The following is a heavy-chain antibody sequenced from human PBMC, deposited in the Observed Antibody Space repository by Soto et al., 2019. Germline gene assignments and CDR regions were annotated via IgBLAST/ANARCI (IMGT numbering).Heavy chain of an antibody. CDR3: ARDQAAVAADNWFDP. CDR1: GGSISSYY. J-gene: IGHJ5*02. D-gene: IGHD6-19*01. V-gene: IGHV4-59*01. Sequence: SETLSLTCTVSGGSISSYYWSWIRQPPGEGLEWIGYIYYSGSTNYNPSLKSRVTISVDTSKNQFSLKLSSVTAADTAVYYCARDQAAVAADNWFDPWGQGTLVTVSS. CDR2: IYYSGST.